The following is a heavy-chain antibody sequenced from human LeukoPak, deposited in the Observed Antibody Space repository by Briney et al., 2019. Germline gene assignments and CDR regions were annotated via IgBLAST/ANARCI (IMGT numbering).Heavy chain of an antibody. CDR3: ARQRTVVASYYYMDV. CDR2: IYHTGST. Sequence: TSETLSLTCTVSGYSISSAYYWGWIRQPPGKGLEWIGNIYHTGSTYYNPSLKSRVTISRDTSKNQFSLKLSSVTAADTAVYYCARQRTVVASYYYMDVWGKGTTVTVSS. V-gene: IGHV4-38-2*02. CDR1: GYSISSAYY. D-gene: IGHD2-15*01. J-gene: IGHJ6*03.